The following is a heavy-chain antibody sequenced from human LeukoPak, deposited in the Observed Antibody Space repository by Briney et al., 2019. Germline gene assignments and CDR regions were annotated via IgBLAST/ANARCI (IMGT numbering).Heavy chain of an antibody. CDR1: GGSISGTNW. D-gene: IGHD1-26*01. J-gene: IGHJ4*02. CDR3: SRESGPFCPFGY. Sequence: SGTLSLTCGVSGGSISGTNWWSWVRQPPGQGLEWIGDISLAGQTNYNPSLNGRVTMSLDKSSNQLSLHLTSVTAADTATYYCSRESGPFCPFGYWGQGTLVIVSS. CDR2: ISLAGQT. V-gene: IGHV4-4*02.